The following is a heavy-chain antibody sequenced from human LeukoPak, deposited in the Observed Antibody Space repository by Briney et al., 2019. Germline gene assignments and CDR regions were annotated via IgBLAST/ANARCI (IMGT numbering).Heavy chain of an antibody. CDR1: GGSLSSGDYY. Sequence: SETLSLTCTVSGGSLSSGDYYWSWIRQPPGKGLEWIGYIYYSGSTYYNPSLKSRDTISVDTSKNQFSLKLSSVTAADTAVYYCARVSGMGDSSGWYGTMTYYYYYGMDVWGQGTTVTVSS. D-gene: IGHD6-19*01. CDR2: IYYSGST. J-gene: IGHJ6*02. CDR3: ARVSGMGDSSGWYGTMTYYYYYGMDV. V-gene: IGHV4-30-4*01.